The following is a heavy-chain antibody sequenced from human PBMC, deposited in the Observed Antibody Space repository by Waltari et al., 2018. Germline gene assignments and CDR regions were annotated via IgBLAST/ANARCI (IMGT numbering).Heavy chain of an antibody. CDR3: VRRRPNTSWRDS. CDR1: FY. V-gene: IGHV4-39*01. J-gene: IGHJ4*02. Sequence: FYWGWIRQPPGKGLEWIGSIYSRGNTYYNPSLKSRLTISVDTSKNQFSLNLSSVTAADTAVYYCVRRRPNTSWRDSWGQGTLVTVSS. CDR2: IYSRGNT. D-gene: IGHD2-2*01.